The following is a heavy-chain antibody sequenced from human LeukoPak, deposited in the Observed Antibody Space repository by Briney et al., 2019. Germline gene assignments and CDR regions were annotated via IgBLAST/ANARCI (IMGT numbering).Heavy chain of an antibody. D-gene: IGHD2-2*01. Sequence: PSETLSLTCAVYGGSFSGYYWSWIRQPPGKGLEWIGEINHSGSTNYNPSLKSRVTISVDTSKNQFSLKLSSVTAADTAVYYCARVNRDVVVPADLRAGAAPYYYYGMDVWGQGTTVTVSS. CDR3: ARVNRDVVVPADLRAGAAPYYYYGMDV. CDR1: GGSFSGYY. V-gene: IGHV4-34*01. CDR2: INHSGST. J-gene: IGHJ6*02.